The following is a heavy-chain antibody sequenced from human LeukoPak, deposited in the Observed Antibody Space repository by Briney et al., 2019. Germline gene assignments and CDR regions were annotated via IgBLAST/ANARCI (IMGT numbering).Heavy chain of an antibody. CDR2: IIPIFATA. D-gene: IGHD6-19*01. Sequence: GASVKVSCKASGGTFSSYAISWVRQAPGQGLEWMGGIIPIFATANYAQKFQGRVTITADESTSTAYMELSSLRSEDTAIYYCARGAWYNSAYTALHYFDYWGQGTLVTVSS. CDR3: ARGAWYNSAYTALHYFDY. J-gene: IGHJ4*02. V-gene: IGHV1-69*13. CDR1: GGTFSSYA.